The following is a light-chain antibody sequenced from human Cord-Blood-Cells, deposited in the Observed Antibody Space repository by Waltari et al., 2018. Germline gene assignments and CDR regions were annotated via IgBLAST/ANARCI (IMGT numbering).Light chain of an antibody. J-gene: IGKJ1*01. CDR3: QHET. V-gene: IGKV3-20*01. CDR1: QSVSSSY. Sequence: IVLPQSPCTLSLAPGERATLSCRASQSVSSSYLAWYQQKPGQAPRLLIYGASSRATGIPDRFSGSGSGTDFTLTISRLEPEDFAVYYCQHETFGQGTKVEIK. CDR2: GAS.